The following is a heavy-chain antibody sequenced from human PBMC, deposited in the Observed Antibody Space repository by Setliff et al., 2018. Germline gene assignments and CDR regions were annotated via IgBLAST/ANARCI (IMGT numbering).Heavy chain of an antibody. CDR1: GGSISSSSYY. CDR3: ARVADYYDSSGQSQYFQH. D-gene: IGHD3-22*01. Sequence: SETLSLTCSVSGGSISSSSYYWGWIRQPPGKGLEWIGSIYHSGSTYYNPSLKSRVTISVDTSKNQFSLKLSSVTAADTAVYYCARVADYYDSSGQSQYFQHWGQGTLVTVSS. J-gene: IGHJ1*01. V-gene: IGHV4-39*07. CDR2: IYHSGST.